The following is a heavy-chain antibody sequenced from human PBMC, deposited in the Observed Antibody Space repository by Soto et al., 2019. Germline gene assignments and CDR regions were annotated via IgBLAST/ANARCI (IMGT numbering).Heavy chain of an antibody. CDR3: ARGQFTMVRGVLYYYYGMDV. Sequence: TSETLSLTCAVYGGSFSGYYWSWIRQPPGKGLEWIGEINHSGSTNYNPSLKSRVTISVDTSKSQFSLKLSSVTAADTAVYYCARGQFTMVRGVLYYYYGMDVWGQGTTVTVSS. D-gene: IGHD3-10*01. CDR2: INHSGST. V-gene: IGHV4-34*01. CDR1: GGSFSGYY. J-gene: IGHJ6*02.